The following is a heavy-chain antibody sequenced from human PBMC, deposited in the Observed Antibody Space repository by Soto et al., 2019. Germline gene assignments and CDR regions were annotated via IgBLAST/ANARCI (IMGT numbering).Heavy chain of an antibody. CDR3: ARTTRPYSDGYEAPFGY. D-gene: IGHD5-18*01. V-gene: IGHV3-30-3*01. CDR2: ISYDGSNK. J-gene: IGHJ4*02. Sequence: QVQLVESGGGVVQPGRSLRLSCAASGFTFSSYAMHWVRQAPGKGLEWVAVISYDGSNKYYADSVKGRFTISRDNSKNTLYLQMNSLRAEDTAVYYCARTTRPYSDGYEAPFGYWGQGTLVTVSS. CDR1: GFTFSSYA.